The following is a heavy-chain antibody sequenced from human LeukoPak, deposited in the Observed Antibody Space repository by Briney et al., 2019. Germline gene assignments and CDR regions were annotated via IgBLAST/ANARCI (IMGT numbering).Heavy chain of an antibody. CDR3: ARDKPYSKGAFDY. CDR2: IYSGGST. D-gene: IGHD4-11*01. V-gene: IGHV3-66*02. J-gene: IGHJ4*02. Sequence: GGSLRLSCAASGFSVSSNYMSWVRQAPGKGLEWVSVIYSGGSTYYADSVKGRFTISRDNSKNTLYLQMNSLRAEDTAVYYCARDKPYSKGAFDYWGQGTLVTVSS. CDR1: GFSVSSNY.